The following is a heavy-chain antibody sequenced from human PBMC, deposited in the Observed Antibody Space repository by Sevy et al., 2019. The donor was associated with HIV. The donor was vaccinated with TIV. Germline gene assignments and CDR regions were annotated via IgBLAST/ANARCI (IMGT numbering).Heavy chain of an antibody. CDR1: GFTFSSYS. D-gene: IGHD5-12*01. CDR3: ARDGSGVDY. J-gene: IGHJ4*02. CDR2: ISSSSSTI. Sequence: GGSLRLSCAASGFTFSSYSMNWVRQAPGKGLEWVSYISSSSSTIYYADSVKGRFTISRDNAKNSLYLQMNSLRAEDTAVYYCARDGSGVDYWGQGTLDTVSS. V-gene: IGHV3-48*01.